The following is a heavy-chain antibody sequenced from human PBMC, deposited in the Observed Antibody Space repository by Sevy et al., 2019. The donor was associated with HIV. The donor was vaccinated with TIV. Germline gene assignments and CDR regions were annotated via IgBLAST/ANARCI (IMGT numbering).Heavy chain of an antibody. D-gene: IGHD4-4*01. CDR3: AKDSVTTWYRNWFDP. V-gene: IGHV3-23*01. CDR2: ISGSGGST. J-gene: IGHJ5*02. Sequence: GGSLRLSCAASGFTFSSYAMSWVRQTPGKGLEWVSAISGSGGSTYYADSVKGRFTISRDNSKNTLYLQMNSLRAEDTAVYYCAKDSVTTWYRNWFDPWGQGTLVTVSS. CDR1: GFTFSSYA.